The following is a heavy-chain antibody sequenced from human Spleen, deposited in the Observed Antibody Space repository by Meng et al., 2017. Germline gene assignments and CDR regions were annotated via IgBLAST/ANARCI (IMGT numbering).Heavy chain of an antibody. CDR1: GGSVSSSSFY. CDR2: IDYSTYV. CDR3: ASRRFLEWLRFGY. Sequence: QLQVQESGPGLVKPSETLSLTCSVSGGSVSSSSFYWVWIRQPPGMTLEWIASIDYSTYVHYNASLKSRVTMSIDTSKKQFSLKLSSVTAADTAVYYCASRRFLEWLRFGYWGQGTLVTAPQ. J-gene: IGHJ4*02. D-gene: IGHD3-3*01. V-gene: IGHV4-39*01.